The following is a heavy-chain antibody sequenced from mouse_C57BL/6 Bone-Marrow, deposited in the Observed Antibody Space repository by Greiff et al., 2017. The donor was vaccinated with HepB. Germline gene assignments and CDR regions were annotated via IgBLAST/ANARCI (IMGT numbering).Heavy chain of an antibody. CDR2: IYPSDSET. V-gene: IGHV1-61*01. J-gene: IGHJ3*01. CDR1: GYTFTSYW. CDR3: ARSWDITTVVATRAWFAY. Sequence: QVHVKQPGAELVRPGSSVKLSCKASGYTFTSYWMDWVKQRPGQGLEWIGNIYPSDSETHYNQKFKDKATLTVDKSSSTAYMQLSSLTSEDSAVYYCARSWDITTVVATRAWFAYWGQGTLVTVSA. D-gene: IGHD1-1*01.